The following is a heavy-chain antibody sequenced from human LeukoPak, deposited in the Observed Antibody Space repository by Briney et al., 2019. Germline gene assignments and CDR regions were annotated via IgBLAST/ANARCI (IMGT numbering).Heavy chain of an antibody. V-gene: IGHV3-21*01. D-gene: IGHD2-8*02. CDR1: GFALKSYS. CDR2: ISSTSAYI. Sequence: PGGSLRRSCAGSGFALKSYSLSWVRQAPGKGLEWVSSISSTSAYIYYADSVKGRFTISRDSVDNVVYLQMNSLGAEDTAVHYCARVAVSGPTGWFDSWGQGTLVIVSS. J-gene: IGHJ5*01. CDR3: ARVAVSGPTGWFDS.